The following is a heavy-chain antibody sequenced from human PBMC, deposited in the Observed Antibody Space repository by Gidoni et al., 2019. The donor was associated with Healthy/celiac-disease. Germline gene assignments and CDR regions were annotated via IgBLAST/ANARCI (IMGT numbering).Heavy chain of an antibody. J-gene: IGHJ4*02. CDR1: GGTFSSYA. D-gene: IGHD2-15*01. Sequence: QVQLVQSGAEVKKPGSSVKVSCKASGGTFSSYAISWVRQAPGQGLEWMGRIIPILGIANYAQKFQGRVTITADKSTSTAYMELSSLRSEDTAVYYCATRNRAYGGSYFDYWGQGTLVTVSS. CDR3: ATRNRAYGGSYFDY. V-gene: IGHV1-69*04. CDR2: IIPILGIA.